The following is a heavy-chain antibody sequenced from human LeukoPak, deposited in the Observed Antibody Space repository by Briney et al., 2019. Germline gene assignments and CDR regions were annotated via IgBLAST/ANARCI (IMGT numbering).Heavy chain of an antibody. V-gene: IGHV1-2*02. D-gene: IGHD3-22*01. CDR3: ARDPTYYYDSSGYRIVDY. CDR2: INPNSGGT. Sequence: ASVKVSCKASGYTFTGYYMHWVRQAPGQGLEWMGWINPNSGGTNYAQKFQGRVTMTRDTSISTAYMELSRLRSDDTAVYYCARDPTYYYDSSGYRIVDYWGQGTLVTVSS. CDR1: GYTFTGYY. J-gene: IGHJ4*02.